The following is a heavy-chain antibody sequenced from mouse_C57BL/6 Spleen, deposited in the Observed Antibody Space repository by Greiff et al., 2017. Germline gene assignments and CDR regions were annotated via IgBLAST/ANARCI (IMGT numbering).Heavy chain of an antibody. Sequence: VQLQQSGPGLVQPSQSLSITCTVSGFSLTSYGVHWVRQSPGKGLEWLGVIWSGGSTDYNAAFISRLSISKDNSKSQVFFKMNSLQADDTATYYCARNGHQGFAYWGQGTLVTVSA. D-gene: IGHD3-1*01. CDR2: IWSGGST. J-gene: IGHJ3*01. CDR3: ARNGHQGFAY. CDR1: GFSLTSYG. V-gene: IGHV2-2*01.